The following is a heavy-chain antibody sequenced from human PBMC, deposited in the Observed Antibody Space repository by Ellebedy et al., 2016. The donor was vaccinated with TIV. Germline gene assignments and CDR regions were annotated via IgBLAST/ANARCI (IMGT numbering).Heavy chain of an antibody. CDR2: ISSSTSAK. V-gene: IGHV3-48*02. D-gene: IGHD6-13*01. CDR3: AGDRVLYGSSWHIDK. CDR1: GFIFGSHT. Sequence: GESLRISCVGSGFIFGSHTMHWVRQAPGKGLEWISSISSSTSAKHYADSVKGRFTISRDNAKNSLYMQMNSLSDEDTAVYYCAGDRVLYGSSWHIDKWGQGALVTVSS. J-gene: IGHJ4*02.